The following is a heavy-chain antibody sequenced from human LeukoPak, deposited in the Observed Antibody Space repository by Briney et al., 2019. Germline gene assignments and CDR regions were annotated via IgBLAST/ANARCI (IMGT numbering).Heavy chain of an antibody. CDR3: AREGDSNSVGWFDP. V-gene: IGHV4-59*12. CDR1: GGSISSYY. Sequence: SETLSLTCTVSGGSISSYYWSWIRQPPGKGLEWIGYIYYSGSTNYNPSLKSRVTISVDTSKNQFSLKLSSVTAADTAVYYSAREGDSNSVGWFDPWGQGTLVTVSS. CDR2: IYYSGST. D-gene: IGHD6-13*01. J-gene: IGHJ5*02.